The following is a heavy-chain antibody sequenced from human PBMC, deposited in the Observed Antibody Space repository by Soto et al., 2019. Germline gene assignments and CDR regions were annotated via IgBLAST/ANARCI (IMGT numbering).Heavy chain of an antibody. CDR1: GFTFSSYG. Sequence: GGSLRLSCAASGFTFSSYGMHWVRQAPGKGLEWVAVIWYDGSNKYYADSVKGRFTISRDNSKNTLYLQMNSLRAEDTAVYYCAREVATITYLLDYWGQGTLVTVSS. D-gene: IGHD5-12*01. V-gene: IGHV3-33*01. CDR3: AREVATITYLLDY. J-gene: IGHJ4*02. CDR2: IWYDGSNK.